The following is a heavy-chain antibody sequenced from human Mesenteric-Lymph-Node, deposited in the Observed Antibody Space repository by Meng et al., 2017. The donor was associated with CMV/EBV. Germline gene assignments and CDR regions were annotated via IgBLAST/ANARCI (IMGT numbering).Heavy chain of an antibody. Sequence: ASVKVSCKASGYTFTSYDINWVRQATGQGLEWMGWMNPNSGNTGYAQKFQGRVTMTRNTSISTAYMELSSLRSEDTAVYYCARGAPYYDFWSGYPYYFDHWGQGTLVTVSS. CDR3: ARGAPYYDFWSGYPYYFDH. J-gene: IGHJ4*02. D-gene: IGHD3-3*01. V-gene: IGHV1-8*01. CDR2: MNPNSGNT. CDR1: GYTFTSYD.